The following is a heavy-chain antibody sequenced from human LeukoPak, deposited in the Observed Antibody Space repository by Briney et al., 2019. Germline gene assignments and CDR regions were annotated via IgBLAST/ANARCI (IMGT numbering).Heavy chain of an antibody. CDR3: ARIYSNYVLSYFDL. J-gene: IGHJ2*01. CDR1: GYTFTGYY. Sequence: GASVKVSCKASGYTFTGYYMHWVRQAPGQGLEWMGWINPNSGGTNYAQKFQGRVTMTRDTSISTAYMELSRLRSDDTAVYYCARIYSNYVLSYFDLWGRGTLVTVSS. D-gene: IGHD4-11*01. V-gene: IGHV1-2*02. CDR2: INPNSGGT.